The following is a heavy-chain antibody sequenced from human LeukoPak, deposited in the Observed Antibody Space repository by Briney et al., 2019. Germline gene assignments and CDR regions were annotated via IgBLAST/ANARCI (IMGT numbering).Heavy chain of an antibody. Sequence: GGSLRLSCAASGFTFRLYSMNWVRQAPGKGLEWLSYIRSTDGAIAYADSVKGRFTISRDDAKNSLYLQMNSLGDEDTAVYYCARDRDWAFDYWGQGTLITVSS. D-gene: IGHD3-9*01. CDR2: IRSTDGAI. J-gene: IGHJ4*02. CDR3: ARDRDWAFDY. V-gene: IGHV3-48*02. CDR1: GFTFRLYS.